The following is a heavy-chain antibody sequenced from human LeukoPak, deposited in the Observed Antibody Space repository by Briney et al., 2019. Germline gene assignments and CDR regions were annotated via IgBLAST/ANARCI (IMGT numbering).Heavy chain of an antibody. V-gene: IGHV3-23*01. Sequence: PGGSLRLSCAASGFTFSSYAMYWVRQAPGKGLEWVPGIFGSGGSTHYADSVKGRFTTSRDNSKNTVYLQMNSLRAEDTAVYYCAKTTTGYSSGRFPGWPVDYWGQGTLVTVSS. CDR1: GFTFSSYA. CDR3: AKTTTGYSSGRFPGWPVDY. CDR2: IFGSGGST. J-gene: IGHJ4*02. D-gene: IGHD6-19*01.